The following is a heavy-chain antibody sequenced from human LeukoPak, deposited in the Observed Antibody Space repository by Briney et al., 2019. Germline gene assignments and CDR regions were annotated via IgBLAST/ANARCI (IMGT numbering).Heavy chain of an antibody. D-gene: IGHD5-18*01. V-gene: IGHV4-59*12. CDR1: GGSISSYY. Sequence: PSETLSLTCTVSGGSISSYYWSWIRQPPGKGLEWIGYIYYSGSTNYNPSLKSRVTISVDTSKNQFSLKLSSVTAADTAVYYCASYVDTAMEPFDYWGQGTLVTVSS. CDR3: ASYVDTAMEPFDY. CDR2: IYYSGST. J-gene: IGHJ4*02.